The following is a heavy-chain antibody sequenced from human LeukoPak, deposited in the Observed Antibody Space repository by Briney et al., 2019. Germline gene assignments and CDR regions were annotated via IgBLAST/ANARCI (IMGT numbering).Heavy chain of an antibody. CDR2: ISGRGGST. Sequence: GGSLRLSCAASGFTFSSYAMSWVRQAPGKGLEWVSAISGRGGSTYYADPVKGRFTISRDNSKNTLYLQMNSLRAEDTAVYYCAKVAEIVVVVAATPSWFDPWGQGTLVTVSS. D-gene: IGHD2-15*01. CDR3: AKVAEIVVVVAATPSWFDP. J-gene: IGHJ5*02. CDR1: GFTFSSYA. V-gene: IGHV3-23*01.